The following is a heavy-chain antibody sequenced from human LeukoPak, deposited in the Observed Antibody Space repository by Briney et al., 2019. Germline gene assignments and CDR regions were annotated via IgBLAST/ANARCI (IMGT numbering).Heavy chain of an antibody. Sequence: SETLSLTCTVSGGSISSSRYYWGWIRQPPGKGLEWIGSIYYSGSTYYNPSLKSRVTISVDTSKNQFSLKLSSVTAADTAVYYCARVGSGDAFDIWGQGTMVTVSS. V-gene: IGHV4-39*07. CDR2: IYYSGST. J-gene: IGHJ3*02. CDR3: ARVGSGDAFDI. CDR1: GGSISSSRYY. D-gene: IGHD3-10*01.